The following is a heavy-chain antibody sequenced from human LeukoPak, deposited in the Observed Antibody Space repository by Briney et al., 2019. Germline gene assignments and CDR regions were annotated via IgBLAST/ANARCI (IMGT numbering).Heavy chain of an antibody. J-gene: IGHJ6*02. V-gene: IGHV3-21*01. CDR1: GLTFSSYS. CDR3: AMTTVAEDYGMDV. CDR2: ISSSSSYI. Sequence: GSLRFSCAASGLTFSSYSMIWVRQAPGKGLEWVSSISSSSSYIYYADSVKGRFTISRDNAKNSLYLQMNSLRAEDTAVYYCAMTTVAEDYGMDVWGQGTTVTVSS. D-gene: IGHD4-23*01.